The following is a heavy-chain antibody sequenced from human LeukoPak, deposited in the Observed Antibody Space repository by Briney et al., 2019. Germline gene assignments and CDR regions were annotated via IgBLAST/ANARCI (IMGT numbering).Heavy chain of an antibody. V-gene: IGHV3-23*01. CDR1: GFTFSSYA. CDR2: ISGSGGST. Sequence: PGGSLRLSCAASGFTFSSYAMSWVRQAPGKGLEWVSAISGSGGSTYYADSVKGRFTISRDNSKNTLYLQMNSLRAEDTAVYYCAKVLSGDLVVPAAYDYWGQGTLVTVSS. CDR3: AKVLSGDLVVPAAYDY. D-gene: IGHD2-2*01. J-gene: IGHJ4*02.